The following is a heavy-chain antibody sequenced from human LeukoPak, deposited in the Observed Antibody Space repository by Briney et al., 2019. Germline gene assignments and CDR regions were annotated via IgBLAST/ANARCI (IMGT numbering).Heavy chain of an antibody. CDR2: INHSGST. D-gene: IGHD6-13*01. CDR1: GGSFSGYY. Sequence: KASETLSLTCAVYGGSFSGYYWSWIRQPPGKGLEWIGEINHSGSTNYNPSLKSRVTISVDTSKNQFSLKLSSVTAADTAVYYCASSNPYSSSWSPLDYWGQGTLVTVSS. J-gene: IGHJ4*02. CDR3: ASSNPYSSSWSPLDY. V-gene: IGHV4-34*01.